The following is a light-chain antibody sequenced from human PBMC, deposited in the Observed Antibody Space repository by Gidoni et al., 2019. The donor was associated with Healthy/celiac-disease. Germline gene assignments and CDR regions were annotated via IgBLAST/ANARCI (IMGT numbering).Light chain of an antibody. CDR1: QDISNY. J-gene: IGKJ4*01. CDR2: DAS. Sequence: DIQMTPSPSSTSASVRDRVTITCQASQDISNYLNWYQQKPGKAPRLLIYDASNLETGVPSRFSGSGSGTGLTFSISSLQPGGIATYYCQEYVNLPPLTFGAGNKVEIK. CDR3: QEYVNLPPLT. V-gene: IGKV1-33*01.